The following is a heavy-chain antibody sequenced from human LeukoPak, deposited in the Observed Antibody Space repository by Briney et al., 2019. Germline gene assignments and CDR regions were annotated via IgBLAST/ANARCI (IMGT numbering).Heavy chain of an antibody. J-gene: IGHJ3*02. V-gene: IGHV3-11*01. CDR2: TSRSGGTI. Sequence: GSLRLPCAASGFTFSDYCMNWIRQAPGKGLEWVSYTSRSGGTIYYADSVKGRFTISRDNAKNSLYLQMNSLRAEDTAVYYCARAAYYYDSSGYDDAFDIWGQGTMVTVSS. CDR3: ARAAYYYDSSGYDDAFDI. CDR1: GFTFSDYC. D-gene: IGHD3-22*01.